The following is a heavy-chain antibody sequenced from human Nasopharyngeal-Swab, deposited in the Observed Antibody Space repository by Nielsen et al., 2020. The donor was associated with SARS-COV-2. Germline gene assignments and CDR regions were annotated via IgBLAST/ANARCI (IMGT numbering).Heavy chain of an antibody. CDR2: VNPIGSRT. Sequence: ASVKVSCKATGYTFTDYYIHWVRQAPGQGLEWMGIVNPIGSRTFYAQKFQGRVTLTSDTSTGTVYLELKSLRSEDTAVYYCARDLGDGHNSNDYWGQGTLVTVSS. CDR3: ARDLGDGHNSNDY. CDR1: GYTFTDYY. J-gene: IGHJ4*02. V-gene: IGHV1-46*01. D-gene: IGHD5-24*01.